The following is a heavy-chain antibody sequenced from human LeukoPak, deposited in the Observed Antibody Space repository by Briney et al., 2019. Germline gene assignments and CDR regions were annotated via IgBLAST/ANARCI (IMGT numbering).Heavy chain of an antibody. D-gene: IGHD6-13*01. V-gene: IGHV4-34*01. CDR2: INHSGST. J-gene: IGHJ5*02. CDR3: ARSSVARAAAKLSRHKTGHWFDP. Sequence: SGTLSLICGVYGGSFSGYYWSWIRQPTGKGLEWIREINHSGSTNYNPSLKSRVTISVDTSKNQFSLKLSSVTAADTAVYYCARSSVARAAAKLSRHKTGHWFDPWGQGTLVTVSS. CDR1: GGSFSGYY.